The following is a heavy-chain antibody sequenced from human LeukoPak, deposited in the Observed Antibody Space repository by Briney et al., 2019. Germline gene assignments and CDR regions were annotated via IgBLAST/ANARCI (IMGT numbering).Heavy chain of an antibody. CDR2: IYSGGST. D-gene: IGHD6-13*01. Sequence: GGSLRLSCVASGFTVSSNYMSWVRQAPGKGLEWVSVIYSGGSTYYADSVKGRFTISRDNSKNTLYLQMNSLRAEDTAVYYCARNGYSSSWYRNWGQGTLVTVSS. CDR1: GFTVSSNY. CDR3: ARNGYSSSWYRN. J-gene: IGHJ4*02. V-gene: IGHV3-53*01.